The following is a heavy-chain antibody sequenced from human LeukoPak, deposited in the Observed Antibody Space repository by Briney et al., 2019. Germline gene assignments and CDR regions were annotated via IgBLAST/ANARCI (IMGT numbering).Heavy chain of an antibody. V-gene: IGHV4-34*01. Sequence: KTSETLSLTRSVSGGSISSYYRSWIRQPPGKGLEWIGEINHSGSTNYNPSLKSRVTISVETSKTQFSLKLRSVTAADTAVYYCARSMYYYDSSGLGYWGQGTLVTVSS. CDR2: INHSGST. J-gene: IGHJ4*02. D-gene: IGHD3-22*01. CDR1: GGSISSYY. CDR3: ARSMYYYDSSGLGY.